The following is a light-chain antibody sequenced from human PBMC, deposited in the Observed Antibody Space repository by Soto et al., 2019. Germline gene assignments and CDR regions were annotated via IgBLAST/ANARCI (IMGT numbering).Light chain of an antibody. CDR1: SSDVGGYDY. CDR2: AVS. Sequence: QSALTQPASVSGSPGQSITISCTGTSSDVGGYDYVSWYQQHPAKAPTLMIYAVSNRPSGVSNRFSGSKSGNTASLTISGLQADDEADYYCSSYTSSSTLVFGGGTKVTVL. V-gene: IGLV2-14*03. J-gene: IGLJ2*01. CDR3: SSYTSSSTLV.